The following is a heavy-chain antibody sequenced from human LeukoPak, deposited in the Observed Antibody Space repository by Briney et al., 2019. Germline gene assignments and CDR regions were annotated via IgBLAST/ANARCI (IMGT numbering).Heavy chain of an antibody. J-gene: IGHJ3*02. CDR3: ARDPLLPDAAFDI. Sequence: GGSLRLSCAASGFTFSSYWMSWVRQAPGKGLEWVANIKQDGSEKYYVDSVKGRFTISRDNAKNSLYLQMNSLRAEDTAVYYCARDPLLPDAAFDIWGQGTMVTVSS. CDR1: GFTFSSYW. V-gene: IGHV3-7*01. CDR2: IKQDGSEK. D-gene: IGHD2-15*01.